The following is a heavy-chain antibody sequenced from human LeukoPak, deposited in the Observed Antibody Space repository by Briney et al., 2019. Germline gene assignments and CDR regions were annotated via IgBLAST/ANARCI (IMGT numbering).Heavy chain of an antibody. D-gene: IGHD1-26*01. CDR3: ARQSSYSGSYYDY. CDR2: IYYSGST. V-gene: IGHV4-39*01. J-gene: IGHJ4*02. Sequence: TSETQSLTCTVSGGSISSSSYYWGWIRQPPGKGLEWIGSIYYSGSTYYNPSLKSRVTISVDTSKNQFSLKLSSVTAADTAVYYCARQSSYSGSYYDYWGQGTLVTVSS. CDR1: GGSISSSSYY.